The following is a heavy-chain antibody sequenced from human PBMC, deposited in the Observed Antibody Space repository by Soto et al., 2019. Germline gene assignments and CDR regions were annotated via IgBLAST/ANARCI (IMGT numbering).Heavy chain of an antibody. D-gene: IGHD6-13*01. CDR1: GYSFNNFA. CDR3: ARDDGSSWLLDV. V-gene: IGHV1-3*01. CDR2: IIPGSGST. Sequence: QVQLVQSGAEVKEPGASVKVSCKASGYSFNNFAVHWVRQAPGQRPEWMGWIIPGSGSTAYSQSFQGSLTITSDTSATTAYMELSSLRSEDTALYYCARDDGSSWLLDVWGQGTTVTVSS. J-gene: IGHJ6*02.